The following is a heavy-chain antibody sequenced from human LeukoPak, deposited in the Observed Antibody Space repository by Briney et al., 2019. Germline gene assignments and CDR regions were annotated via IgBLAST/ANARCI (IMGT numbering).Heavy chain of an antibody. J-gene: IGHJ5*01. D-gene: IGHD3-16*01. CDR3: ARYGGWGSEGGSSRDDVVGHWFDS. V-gene: IGHV1-46*01. Sequence: ASVKVSCKASGYTFTSYGISWVRQAPGQGLEWMGIINPSGGGTSYAQKFQGRVTMTRDTSTSTVYMELSSLRSEDTAVYYCARYGGWGSEGGSSRDDVVGHWFDSWVQGTLVSVS. CDR2: INPSGGGT. CDR1: GYTFTSYG.